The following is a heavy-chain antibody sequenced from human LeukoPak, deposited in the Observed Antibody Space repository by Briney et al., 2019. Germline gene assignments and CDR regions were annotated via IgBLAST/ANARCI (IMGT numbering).Heavy chain of an antibody. CDR1: GFTLSDYY. CDR2: ISSSGSTI. Sequence: GGSLRLSCAASGFTLSDYYMSWIRPAPEKGLEWVSYISSSGSTIYYADSVKGRFTISRDNAKNSLYLQMNSLRAEDTAVYYCASQQLQDAFDIWGQGTMVTVSS. CDR3: ASQQLQDAFDI. J-gene: IGHJ3*02. D-gene: IGHD6-13*01. V-gene: IGHV3-11*01.